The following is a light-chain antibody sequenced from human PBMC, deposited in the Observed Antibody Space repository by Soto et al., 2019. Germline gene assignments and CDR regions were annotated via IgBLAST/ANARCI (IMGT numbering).Light chain of an antibody. CDR1: QSISSY. Sequence: DIQMTQSPSSLSASVGHRVTITCRASQSISSYLNWYQQKPGKAPKLLIYAASSLQSGVPSRFSGSGSGTDFTLTISSLQPEDFAAYYCQQSYTTPWTFGQGTEVEIK. CDR2: AAS. J-gene: IGKJ1*01. V-gene: IGKV1-39*01. CDR3: QQSYTTPWT.